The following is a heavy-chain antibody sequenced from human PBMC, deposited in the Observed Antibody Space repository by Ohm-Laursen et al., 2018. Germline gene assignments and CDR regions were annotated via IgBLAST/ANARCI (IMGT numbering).Heavy chain of an antibody. V-gene: IGHV4-38-2*01. CDR3: ATFGGVPG. D-gene: IGHD3-16*01. J-gene: IGHJ4*02. Sequence: SDTLSLTCAVSGYSISSGYYWGWIRQPPGKGLEWIGSIYHSGSTYYNPSLKSRVTISVDTSKNQFSLKLSSVTAADTAVYYCATFGGVPGWGQGTLVTVSS. CDR2: IYHSGST. CDR1: GYSISSGYY.